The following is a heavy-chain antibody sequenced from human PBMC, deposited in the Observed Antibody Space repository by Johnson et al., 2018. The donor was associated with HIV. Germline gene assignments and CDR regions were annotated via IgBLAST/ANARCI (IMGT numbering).Heavy chain of an antibody. Sequence: VQLVESGGGLVKPGGSLRLSCAASGFTFSDYYMSWIRQAPGKGLEWVSYISSSGGTIFYADSVKGRFTISRDIAKNTLYLQINSLRAEDTAVYYCARDGRGLDAFDIWGQGTMVTVSS. CDR1: GFTFSDYY. D-gene: IGHD3/OR15-3a*01. CDR3: ARDGRGLDAFDI. V-gene: IGHV3-11*04. J-gene: IGHJ3*02. CDR2: ISSSGGTI.